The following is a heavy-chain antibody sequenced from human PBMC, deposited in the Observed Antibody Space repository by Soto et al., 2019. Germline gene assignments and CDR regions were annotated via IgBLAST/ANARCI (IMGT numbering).Heavy chain of an antibody. CDR2: IGGSGDTT. CDR3: ASRAYCSSSAYYEYYFDY. CDR1: GLTFSNCA. Sequence: EVQLLESGGGLVQPGGSLRLSCAASGLTFSNCAMSWVRQAPGKGLEWVSGIGGSGDTTYYADSVKGRFTISRDNSKNTLYLQMNSLSAEDTAVYYCASRAYCSSSAYYEYYFDYWGQGTLVTVSS. D-gene: IGHD3-22*01. J-gene: IGHJ4*02. V-gene: IGHV3-23*01.